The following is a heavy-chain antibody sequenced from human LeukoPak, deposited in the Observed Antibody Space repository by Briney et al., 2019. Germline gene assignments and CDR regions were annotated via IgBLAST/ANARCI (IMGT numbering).Heavy chain of an antibody. Sequence: GASVKVSCKASGYIFTSYVISWVRRAPGQGLEWMGWISAYNGNTNYAQKLQGRVTMTTDTSTSTAYMELRSLRSDDTAVYYCARDTPIQFSSSSHYYYGMDVWGQGTTVTVSS. J-gene: IGHJ6*02. CDR1: GYIFTSYV. D-gene: IGHD6-6*01. CDR3: ARDTPIQFSSSSHYYYGMDV. CDR2: ISAYNGNT. V-gene: IGHV1-18*01.